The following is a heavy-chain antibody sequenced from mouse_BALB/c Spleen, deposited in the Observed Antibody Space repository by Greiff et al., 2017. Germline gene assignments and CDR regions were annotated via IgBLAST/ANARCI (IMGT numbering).Heavy chain of an antibody. CDR2: ISSGGST. D-gene: IGHD2-4*01. CDR1: GFTFSSYA. V-gene: IGHV5-6-5*01. J-gene: IGHJ4*01. CDR3: ARGRVYYDYDDAMDY. Sequence: EVKLVESGGGLVKPGGSLKLSCAASGFTFSSYAMSWVRQTPEKRLEWVASISSGGSTYYPDSVKGRFPISRENARNILYLQMSSLRSEDTAMYYCARGRVYYDYDDAMDYWGQGTSGTVSS.